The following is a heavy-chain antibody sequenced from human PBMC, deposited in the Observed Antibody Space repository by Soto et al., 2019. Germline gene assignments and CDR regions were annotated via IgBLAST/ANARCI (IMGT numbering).Heavy chain of an antibody. CDR1: GGSISSGGYY. D-gene: IGHD2-15*01. CDR3: ARDRCSGGSCYTAYYYYYGMDV. CDR2: IYYSGST. Sequence: LSLTCTVSGGSISSGGYYWSWIRQHPGKGLEWIGYIYYSGSTYYNPSLKSRVTISVDTSKNQFSLKLSSVTAADTAVYYCARDRCSGGSCYTAYYYYYGMDVWGQGTTVTVSS. J-gene: IGHJ6*02. V-gene: IGHV4-31*03.